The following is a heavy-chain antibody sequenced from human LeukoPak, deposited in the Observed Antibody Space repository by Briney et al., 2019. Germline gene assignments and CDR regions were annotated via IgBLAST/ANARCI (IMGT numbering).Heavy chain of an antibody. J-gene: IGHJ5*02. D-gene: IGHD6-6*01. V-gene: IGHV3-9*03. CDR1: GFTFDDYA. CDR3: AKEGGSSSSLGP. CDR2: ISWNSGSI. Sequence: GGSLRLSCAASGFTFDDYAMHWVRQAPGKGLEWVSGISWNSGSIGYADSVKGRFTISRDNAKNSLYLQMNSLRAEDMALYYCAKEGGSSSSLGPWGQGTLVTVSS.